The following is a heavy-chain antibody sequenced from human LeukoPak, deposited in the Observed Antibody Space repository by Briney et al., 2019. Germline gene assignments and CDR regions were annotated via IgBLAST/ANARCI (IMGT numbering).Heavy chain of an antibody. CDR1: GFTFSSYW. J-gene: IGHJ4*02. V-gene: IGHV3-7*01. CDR2: IKQDGSEK. Sequence: GGSLRLFCAASGFTFSSYWMSWVRQAPGKGLEWVANIKQDGSEKYYVDSVKGRFTISRDNAKNSLYLQMNSLRAEDTAVYYCARDHDLELLLFDYWGQGTLVTVSS. CDR3: ARDHDLELLLFDY. D-gene: IGHD1-26*01.